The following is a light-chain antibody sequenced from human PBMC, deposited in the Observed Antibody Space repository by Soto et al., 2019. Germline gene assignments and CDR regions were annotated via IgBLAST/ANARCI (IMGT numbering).Light chain of an antibody. Sequence: QSVLTQPRSVSGSPGQSVTISCTGTSSDVGGYNYVSWYQQHPGKAPKLMIYDVNKRPSGVPDRFSGSKSGNTASLTISGLQAEVEADSYCCSYAGSSYVFGPGTKVTVL. V-gene: IGLV2-11*01. CDR2: DVN. CDR1: SSDVGGYNY. CDR3: CSYAGSSYV. J-gene: IGLJ1*01.